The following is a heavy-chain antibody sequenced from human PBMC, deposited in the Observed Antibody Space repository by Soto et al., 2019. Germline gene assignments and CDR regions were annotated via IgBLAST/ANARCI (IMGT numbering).Heavy chain of an antibody. J-gene: IGHJ5*02. Sequence: SETLSLTCAVSGGSISSSNWWSWVRQPPGKGMEWIGEIYHSGSTNYNPSLKSRVTISVDKSKNQFSLKRSSVTAAATAVYYCARAYSSGWYGWFDPWGQGTLVTVSS. V-gene: IGHV4-4*02. D-gene: IGHD6-19*01. CDR3: ARAYSSGWYGWFDP. CDR2: IYHSGST. CDR1: GGSISSSNW.